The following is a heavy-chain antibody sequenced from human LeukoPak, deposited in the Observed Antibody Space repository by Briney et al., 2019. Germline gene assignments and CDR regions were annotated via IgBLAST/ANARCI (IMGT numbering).Heavy chain of an antibody. CDR2: IASLGTAT. J-gene: IGHJ4*02. CDR1: GFIFSDYE. CDR3: ATLGHPFDY. V-gene: IGHV3-48*03. Sequence: GGSLRLSCVVSGFIFSDYEMNWVRQAPGNGLEWVAYIASLGTATEYADSVKGRFTISSDSPKNSLYLQMNSLRAEDTGVYYCATLGHPFDYWGQGTLVTVSS.